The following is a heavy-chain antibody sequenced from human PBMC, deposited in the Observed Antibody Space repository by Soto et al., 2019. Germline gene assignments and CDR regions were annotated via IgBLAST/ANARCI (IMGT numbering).Heavy chain of an antibody. Sequence: QITLKESGPTLVKPTQTLTLTCTFSGFSLSNYGVSVGWIRQPPGKALEWLALIYWDDDKRSSPSLKSRLTITMDTSKNQVVLTMTYMDPVDTATYYCAHAYTGSGWCQNWFDPWGQGTLVTVSS. CDR1: GFSLSNYGVS. J-gene: IGHJ5*02. CDR2: IYWDDDK. CDR3: AHAYTGSGWCQNWFDP. V-gene: IGHV2-5*02. D-gene: IGHD6-19*01.